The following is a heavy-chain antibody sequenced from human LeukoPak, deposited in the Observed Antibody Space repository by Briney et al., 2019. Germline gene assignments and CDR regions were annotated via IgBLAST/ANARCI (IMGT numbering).Heavy chain of an antibody. J-gene: IGHJ5*02. CDR1: GFTFSSYW. D-gene: IGHD3-9*01. CDR2: INSDGSST. V-gene: IGHV3-74*01. Sequence: GGSLRLSCAASGFTFSSYWMHWVRQALGKGLVWVSRINSDGSSTSYADSVKGRFTISRDNAKNTLYLQMNSLRAEDTAVYYCARVYDILTGFSFDPWGQGTLVTVSS. CDR3: ARVYDILTGFSFDP.